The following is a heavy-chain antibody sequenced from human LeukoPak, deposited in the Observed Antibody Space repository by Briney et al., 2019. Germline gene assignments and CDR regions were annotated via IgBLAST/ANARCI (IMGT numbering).Heavy chain of an antibody. V-gene: IGHV4-34*01. CDR1: GGSFSGYY. J-gene: IGHJ5*02. CDR3: ARGAPRGFGESRTNDWFDP. CDR2: INHSGST. D-gene: IGHD3-10*01. Sequence: PSETLSLTCAVYGGSFSGYYWSWIRQPPGKGLEWIGEINHSGSTNYNPSLKSRVTISVDTSKNQFSLKLSSVTAADTAVYYCARGAPRGFGESRTNDWFDPWGQGTLVTVSS.